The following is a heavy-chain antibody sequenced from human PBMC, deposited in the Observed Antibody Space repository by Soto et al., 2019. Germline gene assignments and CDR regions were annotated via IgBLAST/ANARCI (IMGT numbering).Heavy chain of an antibody. V-gene: IGHV2-5*02. D-gene: IGHD6-19*01. CDR1: GFSLNTDKVG. CDR3: GHRLYTSGWWFDP. Sequence: QVTLKESGPALVKPTQTLTLTCTFSGFSLNTDKVGVGWVRQPPGKALEWLALIYWDDDKRYSPYLKSRLTISKDTSKHEVVLTMTNLDPVDTATYFCGHRLYTSGWWFDPWGPGTLVTVS. CDR2: IYWDDDK. J-gene: IGHJ5*02.